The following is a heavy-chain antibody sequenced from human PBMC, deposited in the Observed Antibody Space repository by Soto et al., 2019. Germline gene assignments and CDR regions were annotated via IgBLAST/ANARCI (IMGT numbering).Heavy chain of an antibody. J-gene: IGHJ4*02. CDR1: GVTLYSYA. CDR2: ISYDGSNK. Sequence: PWCSLRLACAASGVTLYSYAVDWVRQAPGKGLEWVAVISYDGSNKYYADSVKGRFTISRDNSKNTLYLQMNGLRAEDTAVYYCARASFGSYGYFDYWGQGTLVTVSS. D-gene: IGHD1-26*01. CDR3: ARASFGSYGYFDY. V-gene: IGHV3-30-3*01.